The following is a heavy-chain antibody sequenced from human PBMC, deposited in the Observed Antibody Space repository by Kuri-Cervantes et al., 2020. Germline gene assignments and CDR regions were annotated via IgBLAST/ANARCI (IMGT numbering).Heavy chain of an antibody. D-gene: IGHD2-21*01. V-gene: IGHV4-34*01. CDR3: ARHVINSYYYYHYMDV. CDR1: GGSFTSYY. Sequence: SETLSLTCAVSGGSFTSYYWTWIRQSPGKGLEWIGEVHYSGSTDYNPSLKRRATISLDMSKSQFSLNMTSVTAADTAVYYCARHVINSYYYYHYMDVWGKGATVTVSS. CDR2: VHYSGST. J-gene: IGHJ6*03.